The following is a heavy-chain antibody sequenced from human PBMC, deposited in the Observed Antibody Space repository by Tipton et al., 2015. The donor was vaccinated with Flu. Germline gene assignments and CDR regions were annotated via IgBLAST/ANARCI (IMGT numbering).Heavy chain of an antibody. V-gene: IGHV4-38-2*02. Sequence: TLSLTCTVSGYSISSGYYWGWIRQPPGKGLEWIGSIYHSGSTYYNPSLKSRVTISVDTSKNQFSLKLSSVTAADTAVYYCARNIPSSLFDYWGQGTLATVSS. CDR2: IYHSGST. J-gene: IGHJ4*02. D-gene: IGHD2/OR15-2a*01. CDR1: GYSISSGYY. CDR3: ARNIPSSLFDY.